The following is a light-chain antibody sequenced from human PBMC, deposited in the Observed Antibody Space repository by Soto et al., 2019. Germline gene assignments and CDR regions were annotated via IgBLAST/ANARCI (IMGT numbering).Light chain of an antibody. CDR1: QSVSSN. V-gene: IGKV3-15*01. CDR2: SAS. CDR3: QQYNNWPQRT. Sequence: EIVMTQSPATLSVSPGERATLSCRASQSVSSNLAWYQQKPGQAPRLLIYSASTRATGIPARFSGSGSGTEFTLTISTLQSEDFAVYFCQQYNNWPQRTFGQGPKVEI. J-gene: IGKJ1*01.